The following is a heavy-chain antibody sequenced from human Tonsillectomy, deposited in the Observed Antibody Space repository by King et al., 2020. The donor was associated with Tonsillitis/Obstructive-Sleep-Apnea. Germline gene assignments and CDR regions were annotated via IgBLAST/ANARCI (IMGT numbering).Heavy chain of an antibody. J-gene: IGHJ6*02. CDR2: IYHSGST. CDR1: GGSISPYY. Sequence: MQLQESGPGLVKPSETLSLTCTVSGGSISPYYWSWIRQPPGKALEYIGYIYHSGSTNYNPSLKSRVSISVDTSKNQLSLKLRSVTAADTAVYYCARGLNSTYEGVDYGLDVWGQGTTVTVSS. CDR3: ARGLNSTYEGVDYGLDV. D-gene: IGHD6-13*01. V-gene: IGHV4-59*01.